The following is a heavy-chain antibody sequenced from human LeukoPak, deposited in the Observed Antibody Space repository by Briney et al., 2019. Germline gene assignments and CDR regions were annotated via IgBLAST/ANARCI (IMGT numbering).Heavy chain of an antibody. CDR3: ASSKWSAGGNYHNYMDV. V-gene: IGHV1-18*01. CDR2: ISAYNGNT. D-gene: IGHD6-13*01. J-gene: IGHJ6*03. Sequence: ASVTVSCKASGYTFTSYGISWVRQAPGQGLEWMGWISAYNGNTHYAQKLQGRVTMTTDTSTSTAYMELRSLRSDDTAVYYCASSKWSAGGNYHNYMDVWGKGTTVTVSS. CDR1: GYTFTSYG.